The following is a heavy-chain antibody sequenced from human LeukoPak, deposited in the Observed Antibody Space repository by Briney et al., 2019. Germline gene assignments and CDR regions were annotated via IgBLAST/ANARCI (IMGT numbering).Heavy chain of an antibody. CDR1: GGSVRSFY. D-gene: IGHD4-17*01. V-gene: IGHV4-4*07. J-gene: IGHJ6*03. CDR2: IYTSGST. CDR3: ARGLGDYYYYDMDV. Sequence: SGTLSLTCSVSGGSVRSFYLSWIRQPAGKGLEWIGRIYTSGSTNYNPSLKSRVTMSVDTSSNHFYLEMRSVTAADTAVYYCARGLGDYYYYDMDVWGKGTTVTVSS.